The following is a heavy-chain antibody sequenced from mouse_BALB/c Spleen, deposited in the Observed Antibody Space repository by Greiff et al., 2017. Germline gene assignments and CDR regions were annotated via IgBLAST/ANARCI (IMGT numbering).Heavy chain of an antibody. Sequence: VKLMESGAELVRPGTSVKVSCKASGYAFTNYLIEWVKQRPGQGLEWIGVINPGSGGTNYNEKFKGKATLTADKSSSTAYMQLSSLTSDDSAVYCCARPEDYDDGYAMDYWGQGTSVTVSS. D-gene: IGHD2-4*01. J-gene: IGHJ4*01. CDR3: ARPEDYDDGYAMDY. CDR2: INPGSGGT. V-gene: IGHV1-54*01. CDR1: GYAFTNYL.